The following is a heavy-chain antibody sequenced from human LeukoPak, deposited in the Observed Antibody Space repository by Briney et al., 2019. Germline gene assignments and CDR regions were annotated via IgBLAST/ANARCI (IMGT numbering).Heavy chain of an antibody. CDR1: GFSVSNNY. J-gene: IGHJ5*02. CDR3: ARQDWFDP. CDR2: ISSSSSTI. Sequence: PGGSLRLSCAASGFSVSNNYMSWVRQAPGKGLEWVSYISSSSSTIYYADSVKGRFTISRDNAKNSLYLQMNSLRAEDTAVYYCARQDWFDPWGQGTLVTVSS. V-gene: IGHV3-48*01.